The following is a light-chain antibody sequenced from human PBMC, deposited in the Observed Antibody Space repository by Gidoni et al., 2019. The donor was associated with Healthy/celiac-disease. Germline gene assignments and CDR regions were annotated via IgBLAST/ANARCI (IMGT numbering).Light chain of an antibody. CDR2: GAS. CDR3: QQGDT. J-gene: IGKJ2*01. Sequence: IVLTQSPVTLSLSPGERATLSCRASQSVSSSYLAWYQQKPGQAPRLLIYGASSRATGIPDRVSGSGSGTDFTLTISRLEPEDFAVYYCQQGDTFGQGTKLEIK. CDR1: QSVSSSY. V-gene: IGKV3-20*01.